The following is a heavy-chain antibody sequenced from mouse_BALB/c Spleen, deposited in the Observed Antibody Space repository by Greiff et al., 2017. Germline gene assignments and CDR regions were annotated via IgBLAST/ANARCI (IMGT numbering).Heavy chain of an antibody. CDR1: GYTFTDYA. CDR3: ASRGSRRDAMDY. V-gene: IGHV1S137*01. CDR2: ISTYYGDA. J-gene: IGHJ4*01. Sequence: VKLQQSGAELVRPGVSVKISCKGSGYTFTDYAMHWVKQSHAKSLEWIGVISTYYGDASYNQKFKGKATMTVDKSSSTAYMELARLTSEDSAIYYCASRGSRRDAMDYWGQGTSVTVSS.